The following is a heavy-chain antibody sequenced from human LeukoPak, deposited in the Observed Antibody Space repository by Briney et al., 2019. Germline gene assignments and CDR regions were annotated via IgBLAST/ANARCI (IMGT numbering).Heavy chain of an antibody. CDR2: IYSSGSI. CDR3: ARQFEF. J-gene: IGHJ4*02. V-gene: IGHV4-59*08. CDR1: GGSLSSYY. Sequence: SETLSLTCTVFGGSLSSYYWDWVRQPPGKGLEWIGLIYSSGSIKYNPSLKSRLTISLDTSKNQISLKLTSVTAADTAIYYCARQFEFWGQGTLVTVSS.